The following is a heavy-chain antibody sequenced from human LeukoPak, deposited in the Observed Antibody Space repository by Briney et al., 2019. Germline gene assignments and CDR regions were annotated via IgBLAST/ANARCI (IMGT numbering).Heavy chain of an antibody. CDR2: IIPIFGTA. CDR3: AREVRCSGGSCYLSEYFQH. Sequence: SVKVSCKASVGTFSSYAISWVRQAPGQGLEWMGGIIPIFGTANYAQKFQGRVTITTDESTSTAYTELSSLRSEDTAVYYCAREVRCSGGSCYLSEYFQHWGQGTLVTVSS. V-gene: IGHV1-69*05. D-gene: IGHD2-15*01. J-gene: IGHJ1*01. CDR1: VGTFSSYA.